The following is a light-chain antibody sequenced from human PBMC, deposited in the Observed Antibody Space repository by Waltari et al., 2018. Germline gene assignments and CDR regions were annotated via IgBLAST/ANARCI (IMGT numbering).Light chain of an antibody. Sequence: SVSGSPGQSITISCTGTSSDVGGYNYASWYQQHPGKAPKLMIYEVSNRPSGVSNRFSGSKSGNTASLTISGLQAEDEADYYCSSYTSSSTWVFGTGTKVTVL. CDR2: EVS. V-gene: IGLV2-14*01. CDR1: SSDVGGYNY. CDR3: SSYTSSSTWV. J-gene: IGLJ1*01.